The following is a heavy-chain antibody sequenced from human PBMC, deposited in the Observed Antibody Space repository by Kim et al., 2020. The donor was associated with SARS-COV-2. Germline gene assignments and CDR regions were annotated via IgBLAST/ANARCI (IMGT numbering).Heavy chain of an antibody. D-gene: IGHD6-13*01. J-gene: IGHJ5*02. CDR1: GGSFSGYY. V-gene: IGHV4-34*01. CDR2: INHSGGT. CDR3: ARAGYSSSWYGLSGWFDP. Sequence: SETLSLTCAVYGGSFSGYYWSWIRQPPGKGLEWIGEINHSGGTNYNPSLKSRVTISVDTSKNQFSLKLSSVTAADTAVYYCARAGYSSSWYGLSGWFDPWGQGTLVTVSS.